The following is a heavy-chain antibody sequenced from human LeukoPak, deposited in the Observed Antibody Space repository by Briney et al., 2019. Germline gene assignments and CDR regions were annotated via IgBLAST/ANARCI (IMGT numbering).Heavy chain of an antibody. D-gene: IGHD3-22*01. J-gene: IGHJ4*02. Sequence: GGSLRLSCAASGFTFSSYAIHWVRQAPGKGLEWVAVISYDGSNKYYADSVKGRFTISRDNSKNTLYLQMNSVRAEDTAVYYCARDGAYYYDSSGYYPNYWGQGTLVTVSS. CDR1: GFTFSSYA. CDR2: ISYDGSNK. CDR3: ARDGAYYYDSSGYYPNY. V-gene: IGHV3-30*04.